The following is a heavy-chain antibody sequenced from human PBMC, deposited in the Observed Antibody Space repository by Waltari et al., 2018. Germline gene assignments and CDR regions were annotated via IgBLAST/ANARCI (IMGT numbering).Heavy chain of an antibody. J-gene: IGHJ3*02. CDR1: GGSISSSSYY. D-gene: IGHD2-15*01. Sequence: QLQLQESGPGLVKPSETLSLTCTVSGGSISSSSYYWGWIRQPPGKGLEWIGSIYYSGSTDYNPSLKSRVTISVDTSKNQFSLKLSSVTAADTAVYYCARSRYCSGGSCYRDPDAFDIWGQGTMVTVSS. V-gene: IGHV4-39*01. CDR3: ARSRYCSGGSCYRDPDAFDI. CDR2: IYYSGST.